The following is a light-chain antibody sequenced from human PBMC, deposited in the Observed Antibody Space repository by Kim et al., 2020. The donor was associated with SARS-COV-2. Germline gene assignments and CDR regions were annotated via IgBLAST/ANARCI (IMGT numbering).Light chain of an antibody. Sequence: ASVGDRVTITCRASQGISNYLDWYQQKPGKVPKLLIYAASTLQSGVPSRFSGSGSGTDFTLTISSLQPEDVATYYCQKYNSALWTFGQGTKVDIK. CDR2: AAS. V-gene: IGKV1-27*01. CDR1: QGISNY. CDR3: QKYNSALWT. J-gene: IGKJ1*01.